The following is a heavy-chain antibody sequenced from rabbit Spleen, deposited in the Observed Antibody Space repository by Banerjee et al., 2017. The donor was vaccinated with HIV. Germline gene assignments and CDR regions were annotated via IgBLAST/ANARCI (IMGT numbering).Heavy chain of an antibody. V-gene: IGHV1S45*01. Sequence: QEQLVESGGGLVQPEGSLTLTCTTSGFSFSNKAVMCWVRQAPGKGLEWIACINAVTGKAVYASWAKGRFTFSKTSSTTVTLQMTSLTAADTATYFCAREGQVNGGGADYAFYLWGQGTLVTVS. CDR1: GFSFSNKAV. CDR3: AREGQVNGGGADYAFYL. D-gene: IGHD4-2*01. CDR2: INAVTGKA. J-gene: IGHJ4*01.